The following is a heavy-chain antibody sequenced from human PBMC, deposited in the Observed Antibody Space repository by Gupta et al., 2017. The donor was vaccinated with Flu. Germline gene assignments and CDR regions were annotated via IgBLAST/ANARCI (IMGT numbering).Heavy chain of an antibody. CDR3: ARVPSIAARGDFDY. V-gene: IGHV4-34*01. J-gene: IGHJ4*02. CDR2: INHSGRT. Sequence: QVQLQQWGAGLLKPSETLSLTCAVYGGSFSGYYWSWIRQPPGKGLEWIGEINHSGRTNYNPSLKSRVTISADTSKNQFSLKLKSLTAADTAVYYCARVPSIAARGDFDYWGQGTLVTVSS. CDR1: GGSFSGYY. D-gene: IGHD6-6*01.